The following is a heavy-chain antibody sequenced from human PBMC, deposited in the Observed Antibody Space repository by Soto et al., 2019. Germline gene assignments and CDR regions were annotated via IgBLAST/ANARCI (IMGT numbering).Heavy chain of an antibody. CDR2: IYHTGYT. Sequence: SETLSLTCTVPTDSMRYYYWTWIRQSPGKGLEWIGSIYHTGYTNYSPSLRRRVTITLDTSKRDTSTIQFSLTLTSVTAADTAVYYCVLEKWEGEIRVWYSDLCGRGTLVTVSS. CDR1: TDSMRYYY. V-gene: IGHV4-59*01. J-gene: IGHJ2*01. D-gene: IGHD1-26*01. CDR3: VLEKWEGEIRVWYSDL.